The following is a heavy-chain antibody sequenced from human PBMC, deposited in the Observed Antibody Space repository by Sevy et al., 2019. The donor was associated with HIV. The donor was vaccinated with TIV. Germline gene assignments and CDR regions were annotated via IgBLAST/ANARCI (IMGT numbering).Heavy chain of an antibody. CDR2: ISGSGGST. V-gene: IGHV3-23*01. CDR3: AKDRRVVPAAIRYFDY. CDR1: GFTFSSYA. J-gene: IGHJ4*02. D-gene: IGHD2-2*02. Sequence: GGSLRLSCAASGFTFSSYAMSWVRQAPGKGLEWVSAISGSGGSTYYADSVKGRFTISRDNAKNTLYLQMNSLRAEDTAVYYWAKDRRVVPAAIRYFDYWGQGTLVTVSS.